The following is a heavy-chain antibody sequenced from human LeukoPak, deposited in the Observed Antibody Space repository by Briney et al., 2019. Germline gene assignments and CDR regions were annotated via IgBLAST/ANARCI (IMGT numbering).Heavy chain of an antibody. CDR1: EFTFSSYS. J-gene: IGHJ4*02. CDR2: ITNSGNSK. CDR3: ARDPILVRGYFDY. V-gene: IGHV3-48*01. D-gene: IGHD3-10*01. Sequence: GGSLRLSCAASEFTFSSYSMNWVRQAPGKGLEWVSYITNSGNSKSYADSVKGRFTISRDNTKNSLYLQMNGLRAEDTAVYYCARDPILVRGYFDYWGQGTLVTVSS.